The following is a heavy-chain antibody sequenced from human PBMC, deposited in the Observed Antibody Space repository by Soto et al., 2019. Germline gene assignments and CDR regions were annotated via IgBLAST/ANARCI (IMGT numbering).Heavy chain of an antibody. J-gene: IGHJ3*02. CDR3: ARRHDILTGTDAFDT. CDR1: GGSFSGYY. V-gene: IGHV4-34*01. D-gene: IGHD3-9*01. Sequence: PSETLSLTCAVYGGSFSGYYWSWIRQPPGKGLEWIGEINHSGSTNYNPSLKSRVTISVDTSKNHLSLKLSSVTAADTAVYYCARRHDILTGTDAFDTWGQGTMVTVSS. CDR2: INHSGST.